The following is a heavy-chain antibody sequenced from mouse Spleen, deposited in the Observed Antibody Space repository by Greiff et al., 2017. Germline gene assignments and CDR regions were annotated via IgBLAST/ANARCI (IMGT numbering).Heavy chain of an antibody. CDR1: GFTFSSYA. J-gene: IGHJ1*01. CDR2: ISSGGGDT. D-gene: IGHD4-1*01. Sequence: EVLLVESGGGLVKLGGSLKLSCAASGFTFSSYAMSWVRQTPEKRLEWVATISSGGGDTYSPDSVKGRITISRDNAKNTLYLQMSSLKSEDTAMYYCARRWDWGYFDVWGAGTTVTVSS. CDR3: ARRWDWGYFDV. V-gene: IGHV5-9-3*01.